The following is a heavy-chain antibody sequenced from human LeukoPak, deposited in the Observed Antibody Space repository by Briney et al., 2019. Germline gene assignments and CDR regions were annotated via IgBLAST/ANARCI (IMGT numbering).Heavy chain of an antibody. CDR2: IYTSGST. J-gene: IGHJ3*02. V-gene: IGHV4-4*09. Sequence: RTSEPLSLTCTVSGSISGYYWSWIRQPPGKGLEWIGYIYTSGSTNYNPSLESRVTISVDTSKNQFSLDLSSVTAADTAVYYCARQKCTSTSCLTKNAFDIWGQGTMVTVSS. CDR1: GSISGYY. D-gene: IGHD2-2*01. CDR3: ARQKCTSTSCLTKNAFDI.